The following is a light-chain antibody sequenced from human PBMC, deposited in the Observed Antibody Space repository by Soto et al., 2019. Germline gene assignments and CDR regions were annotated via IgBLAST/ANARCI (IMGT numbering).Light chain of an antibody. CDR2: EVN. CDR1: SSDVGGYNY. CDR3: TSYTSSITYV. J-gene: IGLJ1*01. Sequence: QSVLTQPASVSGSPGQSITISCTGTSSDVGGYNYVSWYQQHPGKAPKLMIYEVNNRPSGVSNRFSGSKSGNTASLTISGLQAEYEADYYCTSYTSSITYVFGPGTKVTVL. V-gene: IGLV2-14*01.